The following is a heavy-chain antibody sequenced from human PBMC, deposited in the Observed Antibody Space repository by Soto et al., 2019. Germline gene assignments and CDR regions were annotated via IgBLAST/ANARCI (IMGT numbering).Heavy chain of an antibody. D-gene: IGHD2-2*01. CDR3: ARGLRSYCSSTSCYWARWFDP. CDR1: GGSFSGYY. CDR2: INHSGST. J-gene: IGHJ5*02. Sequence: QVQLQQWGAGLLKPSETLSLTCAVYGGSFSGYYWSWIRQPPGKGLEWIGEINHSGSTNYNPSLKGRVTISVATSKDQFSLKLSSVTAADTAVYYCARGLRSYCSSTSCYWARWFDPWGQGTLVTVSS. V-gene: IGHV4-34*01.